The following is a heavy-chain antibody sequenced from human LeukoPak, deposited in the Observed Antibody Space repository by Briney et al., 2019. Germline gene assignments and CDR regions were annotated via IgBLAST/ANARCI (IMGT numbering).Heavy chain of an antibody. CDR1: GYTFTGYY. J-gene: IGHJ6*02. CDR2: INPNSGGT. Sequence: GASVKVSCKASGYTFTGYYMHWVRQAPGQGLEWMGSINPNSGGTNYAQKFQGRVTMTRDTSISTAYMELSRLRSDDTAVYYCGLLWFGELYGYGMDVWGQGTTVTVSS. V-gene: IGHV1-2*02. CDR3: GLLWFGELYGYGMDV. D-gene: IGHD3-10*01.